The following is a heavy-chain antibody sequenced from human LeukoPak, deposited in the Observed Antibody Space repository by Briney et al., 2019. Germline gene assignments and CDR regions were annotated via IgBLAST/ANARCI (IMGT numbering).Heavy chain of an antibody. CDR1: GFTFSSYD. CDR3: ARVGYGGNADY. D-gene: IGHD4-23*01. CDR2: IGTAGDT. Sequence: QAGGSLRLSCAASGFTFSSYDMPWVRQATGKGLEWVSAIGTAGDTYYPGSVKGRFTISRENAKNSLYLQMNSLRAGDTAVYYCARVGYGGNADYWGQGTLVTVSS. V-gene: IGHV3-13*01. J-gene: IGHJ4*02.